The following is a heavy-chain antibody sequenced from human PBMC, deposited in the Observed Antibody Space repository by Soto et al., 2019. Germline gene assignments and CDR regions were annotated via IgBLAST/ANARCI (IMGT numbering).Heavy chain of an antibody. CDR3: ARLAVGYDSSGYYLDH. V-gene: IGHV5-51*01. D-gene: IGHD3-22*01. J-gene: IGHJ4*02. CDR1: GFRFDFHW. Sequence: GFRFDFHWIAWVRQLPRKGQEWMGIIYPGDSDARYSPSFQGQVTFSADKSISTAYLHWSSLKASDTATYYCARLAVGYDSSGYYLDHWGEGTVVTVS. CDR2: IYPGDSDA.